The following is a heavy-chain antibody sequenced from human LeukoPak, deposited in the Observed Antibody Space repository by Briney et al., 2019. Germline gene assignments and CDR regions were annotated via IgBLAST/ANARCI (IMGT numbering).Heavy chain of an antibody. D-gene: IGHD5-24*01. CDR3: AAWTDRGYNF. V-gene: IGHV3-7*01. CDR1: GFTFSGSW. CDR2: INPDGSQK. Sequence: GESLRLSCAASGFTFSGSWMNWVRQAPGKGLEWVANINPDGSQKRFVDSVMGRFTMSRDNTKNSLYLQMNSLRVEDTAVFYCAAWTDRGYNFWGQGTLVTVSS. J-gene: IGHJ4*02.